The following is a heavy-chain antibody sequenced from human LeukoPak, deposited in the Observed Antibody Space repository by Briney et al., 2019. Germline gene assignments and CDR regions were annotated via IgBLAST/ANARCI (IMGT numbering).Heavy chain of an antibody. V-gene: IGHV3-30*18. Sequence: GGSLRLSCAASGFTFSSFGIHWVRQAPGKGLEWVALISYDGSDKFYADSVKGRVTISRDNSKNTLYLQMNSLRPEDTAVYYCAKDLAWNYRIDYWGQGTLVTVSS. J-gene: IGHJ4*02. CDR3: AKDLAWNYRIDY. CDR1: GFTFSSFG. CDR2: ISYDGSDK. D-gene: IGHD1-7*01.